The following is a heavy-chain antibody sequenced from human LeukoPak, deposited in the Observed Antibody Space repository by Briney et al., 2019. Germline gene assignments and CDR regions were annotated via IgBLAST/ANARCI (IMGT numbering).Heavy chain of an antibody. CDR3: ARAQEGCSRASCYLEP. CDR2: MHRSGRT. Sequence: NPSETLSLTCAISGASISSTNWWIWDRQPPGKGLEWIGEMHRSGRTNYNPSLKSRITISVDKSKNQVFLRLNSVAAADTALYYCARAQEGCSRASCYLEPWGQGTLVTVSS. V-gene: IGHV4-4*02. D-gene: IGHD2-2*01. J-gene: IGHJ5*02. CDR1: GASISSTNW.